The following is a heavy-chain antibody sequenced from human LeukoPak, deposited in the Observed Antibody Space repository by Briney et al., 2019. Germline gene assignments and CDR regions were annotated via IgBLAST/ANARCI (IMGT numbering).Heavy chain of an antibody. CDR2: ISSSSSYI. CDR1: GFTFSSYS. CDR3: ARDLGIAARPTFFDY. V-gene: IGHV3-21*01. Sequence: GGSLRLSCAASGFTFSSYSMNWVRQAPGKGLEWVSSISSSSSYIYYADSVKGRFTISRDNAKNSLYLQMNSLRAEDTAVYYCARDLGIAARPTFFDYWGQGTLVTVSS. D-gene: IGHD6-6*01. J-gene: IGHJ4*02.